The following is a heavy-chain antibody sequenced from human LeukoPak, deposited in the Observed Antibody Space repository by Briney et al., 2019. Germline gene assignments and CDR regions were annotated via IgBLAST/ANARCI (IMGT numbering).Heavy chain of an antibody. J-gene: IGHJ4*02. CDR2: IYYSGST. CDR3: ARREYSYPYYFDY. Sequence: SETLSLTCTVSGGSINSSSYYWGWIRQPPGKGLEWIGSIYYSGSTYYNPSLKSRVTISVDTSKNQFSLKLSSVTAADTAVYYCARREYSYPYYFDYWGQGTLVTVSS. CDR1: GGSINSSSYY. V-gene: IGHV4-39*01. D-gene: IGHD6-6*01.